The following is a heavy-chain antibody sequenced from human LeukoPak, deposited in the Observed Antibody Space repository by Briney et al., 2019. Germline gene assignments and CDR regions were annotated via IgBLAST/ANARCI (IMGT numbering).Heavy chain of an antibody. CDR3: ARSYDSGDYWFVASH. CDR2: ISNSGKTT. Sequence: GGSLRLSCAASGFTFSDYYMSWIRQAPGKGMEWVSYISNSGKTTYHADSVKGRFTISRDNAKNSLYLQMSSLRAEDTALYYCARSYDSGDYWFVASHWGQGTLVSVSS. J-gene: IGHJ4*02. D-gene: IGHD4-17*01. V-gene: IGHV3-11*01. CDR1: GFTFSDYY.